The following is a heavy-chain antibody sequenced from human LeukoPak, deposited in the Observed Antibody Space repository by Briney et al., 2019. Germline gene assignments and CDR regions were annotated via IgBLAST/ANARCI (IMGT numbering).Heavy chain of an antibody. V-gene: IGHV5-51*01. J-gene: IGHJ4*02. D-gene: IGHD3-3*01. CDR3: ARLEYDFWSGYYPMGDY. CDR1: GYSFTSYW. CDR2: IYPGDSDT. Sequence: GESLKISCKGSGYSFTSYWIGWVRQMPGKGLEWMGIIYPGDSDTRYSPSFQGQATISADKSISTAYLQWSSLKASDTAMYYCARLEYDFWSGYYPMGDYWGQGTLVTVSS.